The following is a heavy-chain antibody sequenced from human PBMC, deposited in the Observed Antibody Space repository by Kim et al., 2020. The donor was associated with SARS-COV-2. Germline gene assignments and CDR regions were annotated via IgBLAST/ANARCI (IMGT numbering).Heavy chain of an antibody. Sequence: GGSLRLSCAASGFSFSTFAMTWVRQAPGKGLEWVSSIASNGRSTYYADSVKGRFSISRDSAENTVYLQMNDLRADDTAIYYCANEVFTSDHAWSQGTLVT. J-gene: IGHJ4*02. CDR3: ANEVFTSDHA. CDR1: GFSFSTFA. CDR2: IASNGRST. D-gene: IGHD2-8*01. V-gene: IGHV3-23*01.